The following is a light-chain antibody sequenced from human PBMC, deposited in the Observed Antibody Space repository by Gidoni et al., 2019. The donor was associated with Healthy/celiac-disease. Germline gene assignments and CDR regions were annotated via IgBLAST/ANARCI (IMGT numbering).Light chain of an antibody. J-gene: IGKJ2*01. Sequence: DIVMTQSPDSLAVSLGERATINCKSSQSVLYSSNNKNYLAWYQQKPGQPPNLLIYWASTRESGVPDRFSGSGSGTDFTLTISSLQAEDVAVYYCQQYYSTPYTFGQETKLEIK. CDR3: QQYYSTPYT. CDR2: WAS. V-gene: IGKV4-1*01. CDR1: QSVLYSSNNKNY.